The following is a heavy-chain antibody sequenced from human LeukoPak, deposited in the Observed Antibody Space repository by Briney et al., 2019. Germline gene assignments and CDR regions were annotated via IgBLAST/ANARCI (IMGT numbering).Heavy chain of an antibody. CDR1: GFTFSSYG. Sequence: PGGSLRLSCAASGFTFSSYGMHWVRQAPGKGLEWVAVISYDGSNKYYADSVKGRFTISRDNSKNTLYLQMNSLRAEDTAVYYCASPLHYYDSSGHDAFDIWGQGTMVTVSS. D-gene: IGHD3-22*01. CDR3: ASPLHYYDSSGHDAFDI. V-gene: IGHV3-30*03. J-gene: IGHJ3*02. CDR2: ISYDGSNK.